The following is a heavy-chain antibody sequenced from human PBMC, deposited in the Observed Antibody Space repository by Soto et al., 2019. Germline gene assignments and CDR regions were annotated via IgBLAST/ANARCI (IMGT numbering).Heavy chain of an antibody. CDR1: GGSISSSSYY. CDR3: ASPFGVEYGMDV. Sequence: SETLSLTCTVSGGSISSSSYYWGWIRQPPGKGLEWIGSIYYSGSTYYNPSLKSRVTISVDTSKNQFSLKLSSVTAADTAVYYCASPFGVEYGMDVWGQGTTVTVYS. D-gene: IGHD3-3*01. CDR2: IYYSGST. V-gene: IGHV4-39*01. J-gene: IGHJ6*02.